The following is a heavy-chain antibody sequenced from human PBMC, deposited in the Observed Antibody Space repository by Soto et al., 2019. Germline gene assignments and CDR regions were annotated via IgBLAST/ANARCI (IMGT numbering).Heavy chain of an antibody. J-gene: IGHJ6*02. CDR3: ARDIVLVPFFFGYYGMDV. D-gene: IGHD2-2*01. CDR2: IYYSGFT. V-gene: IGHV4-30-4*01. Sequence: SETLSLTCTVSGGSISSGDYYWSWIRQPPGKGLEWIGYIYYSGFTSYNTSLKSQVTISVDTSKNQFSLKLSSVTAADTAVYYCARDIVLVPFFFGYYGMDVWGQGTTVTVSS. CDR1: GGSISSGDYY.